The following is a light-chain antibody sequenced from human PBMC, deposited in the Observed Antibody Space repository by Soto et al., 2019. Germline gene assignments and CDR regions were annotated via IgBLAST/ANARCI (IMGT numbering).Light chain of an antibody. CDR2: GAS. CDR1: QSISTS. Sequence: DIQMTQSPSTLSASVGDRVTITCRATQSISTSLAWYQQKPGKAPNLLISGASNLESGVPSRFSGSGSGTEFTLTISSLQPDDFSSYYCQQYYTYSTFGQGTKV. J-gene: IGKJ1*01. CDR3: QQYYTYST. V-gene: IGKV1-5*01.